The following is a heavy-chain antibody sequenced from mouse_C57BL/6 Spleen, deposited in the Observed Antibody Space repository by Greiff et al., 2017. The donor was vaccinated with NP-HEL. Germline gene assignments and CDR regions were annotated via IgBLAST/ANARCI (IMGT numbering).Heavy chain of an antibody. CDR3: AGRASENYFDY. CDR2: IDPSDSYT. D-gene: IGHD6-1*01. CDR1: GYTFTSYW. V-gene: IGHV1-69*01. Sequence: QVQLQQPGAELVMPGASVKLSCKASGYTFTSYWMHWVKQRPGQGLEWMGEIDPSDSYTNYNQKFKGKSTLTVDKSSSTAYMQLSSLTSEDSAVSYYAGRASENYFDYWGQGTTLTVSS. J-gene: IGHJ2*01.